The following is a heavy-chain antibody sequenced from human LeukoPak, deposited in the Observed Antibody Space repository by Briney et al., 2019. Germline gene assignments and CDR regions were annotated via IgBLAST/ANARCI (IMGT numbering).Heavy chain of an antibody. CDR3: ARFAVHRRIAVTGQFGLDY. J-gene: IGHJ4*02. D-gene: IGHD6-19*01. CDR2: INPSGGTT. Sequence: GASVKVSRKASGYTFTSYYMHWVRQAPGQGLEWMGIINPSGGTTNYAQKFQGKVTMTRDTSTSTVYMELSSLRSEDTAVYYCARFAVHRRIAVTGQFGLDYWGRGTLVTVSS. CDR1: GYTFTSYY. V-gene: IGHV1-46*01.